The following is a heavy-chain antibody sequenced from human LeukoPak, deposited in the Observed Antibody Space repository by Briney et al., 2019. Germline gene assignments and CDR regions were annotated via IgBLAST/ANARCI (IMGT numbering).Heavy chain of an antibody. CDR3: AKVPWEVATQHV. J-gene: IGHJ6*04. Sequence: GGSLRLSCAASGFTFSSYAMSWFRQAPGKGLEWVSGISGSGIGGRTHYADSVKGRFTISRDNSKNTLYLQMNSLRAEDTAVYYCAKVPWEVATQHVWGKGTTVTVSS. V-gene: IGHV3-23*01. D-gene: IGHD5-12*01. CDR1: GFTFSSYA. CDR2: ISGSGIGGRT.